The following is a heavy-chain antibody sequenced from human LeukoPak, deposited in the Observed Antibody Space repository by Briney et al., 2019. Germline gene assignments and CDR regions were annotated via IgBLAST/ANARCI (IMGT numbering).Heavy chain of an antibody. V-gene: IGHV3-30*18. CDR3: AKDTPTIFGVVTLPDY. CDR2: ISYDGSNK. CDR1: GFTFSSYG. Sequence: GGSLRLSCAASGFTFSSYGMHWVRQAPGKGLEWVAVISYDGSNKYCADSVKGRFTISRDNSKNTLYLQMNSLRAEDTAVYYCAKDTPTIFGVVTLPDYWGQGTLVTVSS. J-gene: IGHJ4*02. D-gene: IGHD3-3*01.